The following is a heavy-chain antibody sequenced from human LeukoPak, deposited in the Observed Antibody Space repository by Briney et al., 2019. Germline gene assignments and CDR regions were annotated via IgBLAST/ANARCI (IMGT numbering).Heavy chain of an antibody. CDR1: GFTFSSYW. D-gene: IGHD4-17*01. CDR3: ARDAPPYGDYYFDY. Sequence: PGGSLRLSCAASGFTFSSYWMSWVRQAPGKGLEWVANIKQDGSEKYYVDSVKGRFTISRDNAKNSLYLQMNSLRAEDTAVYYCARDAPPYGDYYFDYWGQGTLVTVSS. J-gene: IGHJ4*02. CDR2: IKQDGSEK. V-gene: IGHV3-7*01.